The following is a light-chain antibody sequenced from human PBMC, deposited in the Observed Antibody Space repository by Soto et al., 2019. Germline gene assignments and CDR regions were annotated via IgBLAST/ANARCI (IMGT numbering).Light chain of an antibody. CDR1: HGIISA. Sequence: AIQLTQSPSSLSTSVGDRVTITGRASHGIISALAWYQQKPGKAPKLLIYDASSLESGVPSRFSGSGSGTEFTLTISSLQPDDFATYYCQHYKMYSPWTFGQGTKVDIK. CDR2: DAS. J-gene: IGKJ1*01. V-gene: IGKV1-13*02. CDR3: QHYKMYSPWT.